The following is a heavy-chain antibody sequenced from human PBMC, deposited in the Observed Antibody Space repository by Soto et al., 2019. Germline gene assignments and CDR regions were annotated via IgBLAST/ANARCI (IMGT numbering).Heavy chain of an antibody. V-gene: IGHV1-2*02. CDR3: ARGSGYHSDLFAY. J-gene: IGHJ4*02. D-gene: IGHD5-12*01. CDR1: GYTFTDYH. Sequence: ASVKVSCKASGYTFTDYHMHWVRQAPGQGLELMGWINPNSGGTSYSQKLQGRVTMTRDXXXXXAXMXLXXXXSDXTAVYYCARGSGYHSDLFAYWGQGTLDTVSS. CDR2: INPNSGGT.